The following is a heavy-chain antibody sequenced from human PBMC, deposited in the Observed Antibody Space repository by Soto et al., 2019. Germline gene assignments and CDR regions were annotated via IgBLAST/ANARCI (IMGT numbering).Heavy chain of an antibody. D-gene: IGHD2-2*01. Sequence: PGGSLRLSCAASGFSFGSYAMSWVRQAPGKGLEWVSAVSGNGATTYFANSVKGRFTISRDNSKNTLYLQMSSLTAEDTAVYYCAKGGCSTTNCRWFDPWGQGTLVTVSS. CDR1: GFSFGSYA. V-gene: IGHV3-23*01. J-gene: IGHJ5*02. CDR2: VSGNGATT. CDR3: AKGGCSTTNCRWFDP.